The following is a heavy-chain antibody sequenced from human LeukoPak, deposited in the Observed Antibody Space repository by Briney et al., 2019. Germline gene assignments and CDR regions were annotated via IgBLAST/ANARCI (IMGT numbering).Heavy chain of an antibody. CDR2: ISSDGGNK. J-gene: IGHJ4*02. D-gene: IGHD6-19*01. V-gene: IGHV3-30*04. CDR3: ARSPNSSGWPRIFDS. Sequence: GGSLRLSCAASGFTFSSYAMHWVRQSPGKGLEWVAIISSDGGNKYYTDPVRGRFTISRDNFKNTLHLQMNSLRAEDTAVYYCARSPNSSGWPRIFDSWGQGALVTVSS. CDR1: GFTFSSYA.